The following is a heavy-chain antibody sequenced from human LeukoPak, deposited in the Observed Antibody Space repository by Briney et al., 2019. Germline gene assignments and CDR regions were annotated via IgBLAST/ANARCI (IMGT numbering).Heavy chain of an antibody. CDR3: ARSQPYYYYGMDV. CDR1: GGSISSGGYS. D-gene: IGHD1-14*01. V-gene: IGHV4-30-2*01. J-gene: IGHJ6*02. CDR2: IYHSGST. Sequence: SQTLSLTCAVSGGSISSGGYSWSWIRQPPGKGLEWIGYIYHSGSTYYNPSLKSRVTISVDRSKNQFSLKLSSVTAADTAVYYCARSQPYYYYGMDVRGQGTTVTVSS.